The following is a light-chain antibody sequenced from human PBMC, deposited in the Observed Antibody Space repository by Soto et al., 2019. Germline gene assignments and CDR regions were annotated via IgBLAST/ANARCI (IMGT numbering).Light chain of an antibody. J-gene: IGLJ3*02. Sequence: QSVLTQPPSVSGAPGQRVTISCTGSSSNIGAGYYVHWYQQRPGTAPKLLIYGDNNRPSGVPDRFSGSKSGTSASLAITGLHAEDAADYYCHSSDSSLRAWVFGGGTKLTVL. CDR1: SSNIGAGYY. CDR3: HSSDSSLRAWV. CDR2: GDN. V-gene: IGLV1-40*01.